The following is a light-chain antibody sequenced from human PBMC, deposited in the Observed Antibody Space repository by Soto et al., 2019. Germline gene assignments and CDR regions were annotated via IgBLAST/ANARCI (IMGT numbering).Light chain of an antibody. CDR1: QSVSSNY. CDR3: QQYGSSPTVT. CDR2: GAS. V-gene: IGKV3-20*01. J-gene: IGKJ4*01. Sequence: EILLTQSPGTLSLSPGERATLYCRASQSVSSNYLTWYQQRPGQAPMLLIYGASSRATGIPDRFSGSGSGTDFTLTISRLEPEDFAAYYCQQYGSSPTVTFGGGTKVDI.